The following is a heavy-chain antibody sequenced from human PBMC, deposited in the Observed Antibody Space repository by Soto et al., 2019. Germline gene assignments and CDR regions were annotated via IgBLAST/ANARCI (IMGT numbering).Heavy chain of an antibody. D-gene: IGHD2-2*01. J-gene: IGHJ2*01. CDR3: ARDPETLSTWYFDL. CDR2: IYHSGST. CDR1: AFSISSGYY. V-gene: IGHV4-38-2*02. Sequence: SETLSLTCAVSAFSISSGYYWGWIRQPPGKGLEWIGSIYHSGSTYYNPSLKSRVTISVDASKNQFSLRLSSVTAADTAVYYCARDPETLSTWYFDLWGRGTLVTVSS.